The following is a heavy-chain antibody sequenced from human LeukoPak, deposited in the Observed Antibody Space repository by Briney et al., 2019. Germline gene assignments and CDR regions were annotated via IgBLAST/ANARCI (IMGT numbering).Heavy chain of an antibody. V-gene: IGHV3-66*02. CDR3: ARELTVGATIDY. CDR1: GFAFSDYS. D-gene: IGHD1-26*01. J-gene: IGHJ4*02. CDR2: IYGGGDS. Sequence: GGSLRLSCAASGFAFSDYSMNWVRQAPGKGLEWVSGIYGGGDSYYAESVTGRFTISRDNSRNTLHLQMNSLRGEDTAVYYCARELTVGATIDYWGQGTLVTVSS.